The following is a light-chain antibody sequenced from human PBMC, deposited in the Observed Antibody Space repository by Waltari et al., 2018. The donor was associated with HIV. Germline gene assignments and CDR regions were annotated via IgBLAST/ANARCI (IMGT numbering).Light chain of an antibody. CDR3: QSAEKPADTSDTYGVV. J-gene: IGLJ3*02. CDR2: NDN. Sequence: SYELTQPPSVSVSPGQTAKITCSGDALSKQYVYWYQQRAGQAPVLVIYNDNERPSRIPERFSGSNSGTTATLTIRGVQTEDEADYYCQSAEKPADTSDTYGVVFGGGTKLTVL. V-gene: IGLV3-25*03. CDR1: ALSKQY.